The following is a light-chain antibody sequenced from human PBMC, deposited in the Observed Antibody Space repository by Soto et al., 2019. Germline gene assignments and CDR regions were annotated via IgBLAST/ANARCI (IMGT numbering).Light chain of an antibody. Sequence: EMVVTQSPATLSVSPGERATLSCRASQDVSSNLAWYQQKPGQAPSLLIYGASTRATGTPARFSGSGSGTEFTLTISSLQSGDYEVYCCQQHIRWPLAFGGGTKVDIK. CDR1: QDVSSN. CDR2: GAS. J-gene: IGKJ4*01. CDR3: QQHIRWPLA. V-gene: IGKV3-15*01.